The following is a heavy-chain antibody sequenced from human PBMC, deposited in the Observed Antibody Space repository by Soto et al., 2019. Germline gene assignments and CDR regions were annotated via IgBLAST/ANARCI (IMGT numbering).Heavy chain of an antibody. CDR3: AREQNPRYSSGRYGSEG. CDR1: GYTFTSYG. Sequence: QVQLVRSGAEVKKPGASVKVSCKASGYTFTSYGISWVRQAPGQGLEWMGWISAYNGNTNYAQKLQGRVTMTTDTSPSTAYMERRSLRSDDTAVYYCAREQNPRYSSGRYGSEGWGQGTLVTVSS. J-gene: IGHJ4*02. V-gene: IGHV1-18*01. CDR2: ISAYNGNT. D-gene: IGHD6-19*01.